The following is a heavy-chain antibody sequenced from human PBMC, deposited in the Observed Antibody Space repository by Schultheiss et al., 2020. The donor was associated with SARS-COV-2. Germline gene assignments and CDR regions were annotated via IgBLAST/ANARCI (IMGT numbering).Heavy chain of an antibody. CDR3: ARGAVCSSTSCHDYYYYGMSV. J-gene: IGHJ6*02. CDR1: GDSINSTGYY. D-gene: IGHD2-2*01. Sequence: SETLSLTCTVSGDSINSTGYYWNWIRQPAGKGLEWIGRIYTSGSTYYNPSLKSRVTISVDTSKNQFSLKLSSVTAADTAVYYCARGAVCSSTSCHDYYYYGMSVWGQGAAVTVSS. CDR2: IYTSGST. V-gene: IGHV4-61*02.